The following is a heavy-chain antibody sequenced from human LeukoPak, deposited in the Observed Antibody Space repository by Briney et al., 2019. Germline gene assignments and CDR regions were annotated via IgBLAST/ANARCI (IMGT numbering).Heavy chain of an antibody. CDR1: GYTFTSYG. V-gene: IGHV1-18*01. CDR2: ISAYNGNT. Sequence: ASVKVSCKASGYTFTSYGISWVRQAPGQGLEWMGWISAYNGNTNYAQKLQGRVTMTTDTSTSTAYMELSSLRSEDTAVYYCATDYYYDSSGYRNWFDPWGQGTLVTVSS. D-gene: IGHD3-22*01. J-gene: IGHJ5*02. CDR3: ATDYYYDSSGYRNWFDP.